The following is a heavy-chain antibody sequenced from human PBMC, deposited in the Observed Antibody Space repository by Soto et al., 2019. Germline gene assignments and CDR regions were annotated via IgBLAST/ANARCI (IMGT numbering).Heavy chain of an antibody. CDR3: AKDGSVGYGLYYFDY. CDR2: ISYDGSNK. J-gene: IGHJ4*02. D-gene: IGHD5-18*01. CDR1: GFTFSSYG. V-gene: IGHV3-30*18. Sequence: VGSLRLSCAASGFTFSSYGMHWVRQAPGKGLEWVTVISYDGSNKYYADSVKGRFTISRDNSKNTLYLQMNSLRAEDTAVYFCAKDGSVGYGLYYFDYWGQGTLVTVSS.